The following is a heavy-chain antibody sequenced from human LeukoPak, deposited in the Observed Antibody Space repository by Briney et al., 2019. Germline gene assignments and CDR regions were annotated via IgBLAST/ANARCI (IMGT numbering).Heavy chain of an antibody. J-gene: IGHJ4*02. V-gene: IGHV6-1*01. CDR3: ARDGWPASDY. CDR1: GDSVSTNTAA. Sequence: SQTLSLTCAISGDSVSTNTAAWNWIRQSPSRGLEWLGRTYYRSKWYTDYAVSVKSRITINPDTSKNQFSLQLNSVTPEDTAAYFCARDGWPASDYWGQGTLVTVSS. D-gene: IGHD2-15*01. CDR2: TYYRSKWYT.